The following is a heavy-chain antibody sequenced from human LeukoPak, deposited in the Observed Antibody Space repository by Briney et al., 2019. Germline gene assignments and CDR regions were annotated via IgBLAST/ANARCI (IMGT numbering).Heavy chain of an antibody. V-gene: IGHV1-69-2*01. CDR1: GYTFTDYY. Sequence: ASVKVSCKVSGYTFTDYYMHWVQQAPGKGLEWMGLVDPEDGETIYAEKFQGRVTITADTSTDTAYVELSSLRSEDTAVYYCATLSGEQWLGYNYWGQGTLVTVSS. D-gene: IGHD6-19*01. CDR3: ATLSGEQWLGYNY. CDR2: VDPEDGET. J-gene: IGHJ4*02.